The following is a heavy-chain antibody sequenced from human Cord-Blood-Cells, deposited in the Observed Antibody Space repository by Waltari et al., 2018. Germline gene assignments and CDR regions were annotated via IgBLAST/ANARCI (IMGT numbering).Heavy chain of an antibody. CDR2: ISWDGGST. CDR1: GFTFDDYT. D-gene: IGHD7-27*01. CDR3: AKTITGDDAFDI. V-gene: IGHV3-43*01. J-gene: IGHJ3*02. Sequence: EVQLVESGGVVVQPGGSLRLSCAASGFTFDDYTMHWVRQAPGKGLEWVSLISWDGGSTYHADSVKGRFTISRDNSKNALYLQMNSLRTEDTALYYCAKTITGDDAFDIWGQGTMVTVSS.